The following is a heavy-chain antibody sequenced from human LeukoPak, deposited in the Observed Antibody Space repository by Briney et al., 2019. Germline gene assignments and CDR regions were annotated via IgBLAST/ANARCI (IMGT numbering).Heavy chain of an antibody. CDR2: IYPGDSDT. D-gene: IGHD3-22*01. V-gene: IGHV5-51*01. CDR3: ARQQDSSGYYYDAFDI. CDR1: GSSFTSYW. Sequence: GDSLKTSCKGSGSSFTSYWIGCVRRLPGKGLEWRGIIYPGDSDTRYSPSFQGQVTISADKSISTAYLQWSSLKASDTAMYYCARQQDSSGYYYDAFDIWGQGTMVTVSS. J-gene: IGHJ3*02.